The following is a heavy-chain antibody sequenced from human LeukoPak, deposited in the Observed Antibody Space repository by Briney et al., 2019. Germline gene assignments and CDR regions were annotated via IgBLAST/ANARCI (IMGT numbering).Heavy chain of an antibody. Sequence: SETLSLTCTVSVGSLSGYFWSWIRHPPGQGLEWIGCIYYSGTTDYNPSLRSRVTLSVDTSKNQFSLKLTSVTAADTAVYFCARHVPTPYYGTSGPFDYWGQGTLVTVSS. V-gene: IGHV4-59*08. CDR2: IYYSGTT. D-gene: IGHD3-22*01. CDR3: ARHVPTPYYGTSGPFDY. CDR1: VGSLSGYF. J-gene: IGHJ4*02.